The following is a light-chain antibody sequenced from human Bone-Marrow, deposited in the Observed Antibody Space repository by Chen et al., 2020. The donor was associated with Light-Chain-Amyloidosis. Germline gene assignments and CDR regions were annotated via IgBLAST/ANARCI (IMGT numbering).Light chain of an antibody. Sequence: EIVLTQSPGTLSLSPGEGANLSCRASQTISSNYLTWYQQKFGQAPRLLIYGSSSMATGIPDRFTGSGSGTDFTLTINRLEPEDFAMYYWQQYGTSPLTFGGGTKVEIK. J-gene: IGKJ4*01. CDR3: QQYGTSPLT. CDR2: GSS. V-gene: IGKV3-20*01. CDR1: QTISSNY.